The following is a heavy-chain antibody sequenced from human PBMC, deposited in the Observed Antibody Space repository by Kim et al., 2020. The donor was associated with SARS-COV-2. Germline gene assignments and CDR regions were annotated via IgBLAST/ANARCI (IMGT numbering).Heavy chain of an antibody. Sequence: SVKVSCKASGGTFSSYSISWVRQAPGQGLEWMGGIIAIFGTANYAQKFQGRVTITADEPTSTAYMELSSLRSEDTAVYYCAREFGLGGWTSHFDYWGQGTLVTVSS. CDR2: IIAIFGTA. D-gene: IGHD6-19*01. CDR3: AREFGLGGWTSHFDY. CDR1: GGTFSSYS. V-gene: IGHV1-69*13. J-gene: IGHJ4*02.